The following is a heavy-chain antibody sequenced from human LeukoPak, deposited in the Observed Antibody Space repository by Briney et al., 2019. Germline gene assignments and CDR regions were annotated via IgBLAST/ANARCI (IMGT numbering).Heavy chain of an antibody. CDR3: VSDRETQEQI. V-gene: IGHV3-64D*09. J-gene: IGHJ3*02. D-gene: IGHD1-26*01. CDR2: ISYNGDST. Sequence: GGSLRLSCSGSGFIFSRHNMHWVRQAPGKGLEYVSAISYNGDSTYYVDSVKGRFTISRDNSKNTLDLQMSSLRPEDTAVYYCVSDRETQEQIWGPGTLVTVSS. CDR1: GFIFSRHN.